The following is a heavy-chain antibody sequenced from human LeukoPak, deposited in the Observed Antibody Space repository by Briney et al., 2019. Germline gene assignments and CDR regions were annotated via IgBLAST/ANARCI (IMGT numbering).Heavy chain of an antibody. J-gene: IGHJ4*02. CDR3: ARDRMYNWNDVSGYGYFDY. CDR2: IIPIFGTA. D-gene: IGHD1-20*01. CDR1: GGIFSSYA. V-gene: IGHV1-69*05. Sequence: ASVKVSCKASGGIFSSYAISWVRQAPGQGLEWMGRIIPIFGTANYAQKFQGRVTITTDESTSTAYMELSSLRSEDTAVYYCARDRMYNWNDVSGYGYFDYWGQGTLVTVSS.